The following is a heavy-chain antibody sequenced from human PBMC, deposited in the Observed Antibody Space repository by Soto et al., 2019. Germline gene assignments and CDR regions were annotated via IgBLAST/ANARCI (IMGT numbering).Heavy chain of an antibody. CDR3: ARAAYCSGGSCADFDY. Sequence: ASVKVSCKASGYTFTSYYMHWVRQAPGQGLEWMGIINPSGGSTSYAQKFQGRVTMTRDTSTSTVYMELSSLRSEDTAVHYCARAAYCSGGSCADFDYWGQGTLVTVSS. CDR1: GYTFTSYY. CDR2: INPSGGST. V-gene: IGHV1-46*01. D-gene: IGHD2-15*01. J-gene: IGHJ4*02.